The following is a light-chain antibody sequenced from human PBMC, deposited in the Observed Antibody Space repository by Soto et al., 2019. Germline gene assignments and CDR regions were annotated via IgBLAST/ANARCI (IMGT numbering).Light chain of an antibody. CDR2: DAS. J-gene: IGKJ2*02. V-gene: IGKV1-5*01. CDR3: QQYKSYSST. Sequence: DIQMTQSPSTLSASVGDRVTITCRASESISSWLAWYQQKPGKAPKLLIYDASSLESGVPSRFSGSGSGTECTLTISSLQPDDFATYYCQQYKSYSSTFGQGTKLEIK. CDR1: ESISSW.